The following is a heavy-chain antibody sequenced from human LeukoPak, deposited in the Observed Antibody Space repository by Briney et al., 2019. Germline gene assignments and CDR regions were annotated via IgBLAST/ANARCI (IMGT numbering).Heavy chain of an antibody. CDR1: GFTFSNYW. J-gene: IGHJ4*02. CDR2: INSDGINT. CDR3: ARSALIVGAAYFDY. D-gene: IGHD1-26*01. V-gene: IGHV3-74*01. Sequence: GGSLRLSCAASGFTFSNYWMHWVRQAPGKGLVWVSRINSDGINTSYADSVKGRFTISRDNAKNSLSLQMNSLRAEDTALYYCARSALIVGAAYFDYWGQGTLVTVSS.